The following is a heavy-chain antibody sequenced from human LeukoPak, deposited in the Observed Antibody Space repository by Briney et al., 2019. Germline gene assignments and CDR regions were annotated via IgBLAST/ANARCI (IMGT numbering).Heavy chain of an antibody. CDR3: ARDYPRFGEHMGDAFDI. D-gene: IGHD3-10*02. Sequence: TLSLTCGVYSGSFSGYYWSWIRQHPGKGLEWIGYIYYSGSTYYNPSLKSRVTISVDTSKNQFSLKLSPVTAADTAVYYCARDYPRFGEHMGDAFDIWGQGTMVTVSS. CDR1: SGSFSGYY. CDR2: IYYSGST. V-gene: IGHV4-31*11. J-gene: IGHJ3*02.